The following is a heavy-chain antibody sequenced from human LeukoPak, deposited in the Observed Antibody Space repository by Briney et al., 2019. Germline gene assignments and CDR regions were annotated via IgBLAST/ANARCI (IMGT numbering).Heavy chain of an antibody. V-gene: IGHV3-23*01. J-gene: IGHJ4*02. D-gene: IGHD3-16*01. CDR3: AKEGQDTWGDY. Sequence: PGGSLRLSCAASGFTFSNYGMSWVRQAPGKGLEWVSSIRSSGDSTYYADSVKGRFTISRDNSKNTLYLQMNSLRAEDTAVYYCAKEGQDTWGDYWGQGTLVTVSS. CDR1: GFTFSNYG. CDR2: IRSSGDST.